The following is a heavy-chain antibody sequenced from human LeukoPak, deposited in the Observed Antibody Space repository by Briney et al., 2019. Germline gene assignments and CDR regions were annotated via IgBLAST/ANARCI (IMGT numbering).Heavy chain of an antibody. CDR2: IYYSGST. Sequence: PSETLSLTCTVSGGSVSSGSYYWSWIRQPPGKGLEWIGYIYYSGSTNYNPSLKNRVTISVDTSKNQFSLKLSSVTAADTAVYYCAREESRSNAFDIWGQGTMVTVSS. CDR3: AREESRSNAFDI. J-gene: IGHJ3*02. V-gene: IGHV4-61*01. CDR1: GGSVSSGSYY.